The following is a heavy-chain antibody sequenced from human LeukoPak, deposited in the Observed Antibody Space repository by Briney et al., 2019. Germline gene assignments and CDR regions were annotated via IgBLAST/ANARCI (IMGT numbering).Heavy chain of an antibody. CDR2: ISWNSGSI. J-gene: IGHJ4*02. CDR3: ANDIGRAYSSGPGN. V-gene: IGHV3-9*01. Sequence: SLRLSCAASGFTFDDYAMHWLRQAPGKGLEGVSGISWNSGSIVYANSLNGRFTIYRDNEKNSLYLQTNSLRAEDTALYYCANDIGRAYSSGPGNWGQGTLVTVSS. CDR1: GFTFDDYA. D-gene: IGHD6-19*01.